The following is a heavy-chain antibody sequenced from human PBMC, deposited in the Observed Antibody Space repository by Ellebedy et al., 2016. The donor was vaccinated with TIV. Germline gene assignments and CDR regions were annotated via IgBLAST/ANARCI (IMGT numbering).Heavy chain of an antibody. CDR3: ARVRQGSGGYNF. CDR1: GFTFSDYY. D-gene: IGHD5-12*01. Sequence: PGGSLRLSCAASGFTFSDYYMSWIRQAPGKGLEWISYISCSVTTVYYADSVKGRFTISRDNAKNSLYLQMNSLRVEDTAMYYCARVRQGSGGYNFWGQGTLVTVSS. J-gene: IGHJ4*02. V-gene: IGHV3-11*01. CDR2: ISCSVTTV.